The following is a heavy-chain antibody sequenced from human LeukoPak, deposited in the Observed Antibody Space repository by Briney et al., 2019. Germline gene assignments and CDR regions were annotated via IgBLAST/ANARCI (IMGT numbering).Heavy chain of an antibody. CDR2: IYYSGST. V-gene: IGHV4-31*03. CDR3: ARVVVGATLFDY. Sequence: SQTLSLTCTVSGGSISSGGYYWSWIRQHPGKGLEWIGYIYYSGSTYYNPSLKSRVTISVDTSKNQFSLKLSSATAADTAVYYCARVVVGATLFDYWGQGTLVTVSS. D-gene: IGHD1-26*01. J-gene: IGHJ4*02. CDR1: GGSISSGGYY.